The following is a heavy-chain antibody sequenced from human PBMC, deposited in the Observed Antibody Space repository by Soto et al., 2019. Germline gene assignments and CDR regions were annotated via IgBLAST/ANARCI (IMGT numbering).Heavy chain of an antibody. CDR1: GFTFSNYD. V-gene: IGHV3-23*01. Sequence: GGSLRLSCAAFGFTFSNYDMSWVRQAPGKGLEWVSDISGSGGSTFYGDRVKGRFTISRDNSKNTLYLQMNSLRAEDTAVYYCAKTWYSSGWYFDYCGQGTLVTVSS. CDR3: AKTWYSSGWYFDY. CDR2: ISGSGGST. J-gene: IGHJ4*02. D-gene: IGHD6-19*01.